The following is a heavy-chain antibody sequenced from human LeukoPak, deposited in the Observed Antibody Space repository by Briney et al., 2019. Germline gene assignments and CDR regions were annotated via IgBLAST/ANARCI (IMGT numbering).Heavy chain of an antibody. Sequence: PGRSLRLSCAASRFTFSSYGMHWVRQAPGKGLEWVAVISYDGSNKYYADSVKGRFTISRDNSKNTLYLQMNSLRAEDTAVYYCAKDQDYCSGGSCYSLSTWGQGTLVTVSS. V-gene: IGHV3-30*18. D-gene: IGHD2-15*01. J-gene: IGHJ5*02. CDR1: RFTFSSYG. CDR2: ISYDGSNK. CDR3: AKDQDYCSGGSCYSLST.